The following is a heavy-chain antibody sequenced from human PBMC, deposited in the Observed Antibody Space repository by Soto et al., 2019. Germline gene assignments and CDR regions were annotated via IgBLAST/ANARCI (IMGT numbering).Heavy chain of an antibody. D-gene: IGHD2-2*01. Sequence: SETLSFTCTVSGGSISSGDYYWSWIRQPPGKGLEWIGYIYYSGSTYYNPSLKSRVTISVDTSKNQFSLKLSSVTAADTAVYYCARGIVVVPAAIEAVDYWGQGTLVTVSS. CDR1: GGSISSGDYY. CDR3: ARGIVVVPAAIEAVDY. V-gene: IGHV4-30-4*01. J-gene: IGHJ4*02. CDR2: IYYSGST.